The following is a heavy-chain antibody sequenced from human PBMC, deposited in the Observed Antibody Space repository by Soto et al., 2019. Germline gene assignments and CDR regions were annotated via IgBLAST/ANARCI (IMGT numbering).Heavy chain of an antibody. J-gene: IGHJ5*02. V-gene: IGHV3-74*01. Sequence: GGSLRLSCAASGFIFSSYWMHWVRQAPGKGPVWVGRINGDGRNTRYTDSVKGRFTISRDNAKNTLYLQMDSVRAEDTAVYYCARVLMARGRDSNWFAPWAREPWSPSPQ. CDR3: ARVLMARGRDSNWFAP. D-gene: IGHD3-10*01. CDR1: GFIFSSYW. CDR2: INGDGRNT.